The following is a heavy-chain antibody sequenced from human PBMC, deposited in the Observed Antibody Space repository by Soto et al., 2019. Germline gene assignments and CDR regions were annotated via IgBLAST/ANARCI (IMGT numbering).Heavy chain of an antibody. CDR1: GGSISSYY. V-gene: IGHV4-59*01. CDR3: ARSPPSTYYDFWSGYYRYGMDV. D-gene: IGHD3-3*01. CDR2: IYYSGST. Sequence: SETLSLTCTVSGGSISSYYWSWIRQPPGKGLEWIGYIYYSGSTNYNPSLKSRVTISVDTSKNQFSLKLSSVTAADTAVYYCARSPPSTYYDFWSGYYRYGMDVWGKGTTVTVSS. J-gene: IGHJ6*04.